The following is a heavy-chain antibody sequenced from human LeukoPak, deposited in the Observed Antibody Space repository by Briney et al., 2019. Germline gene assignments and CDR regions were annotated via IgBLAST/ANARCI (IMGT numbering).Heavy chain of an antibody. CDR1: RYTFTGYY. J-gene: IGHJ1*01. D-gene: IGHD6-13*01. Sequence: ASVKVSCKASRYTFTGYYIHWVRQAPGQGRAWMGWINPNSGGTNYAQKFQGRVTMTRDTSINTAYMELSRLRSDDTAVYYCARAVAAAGTGAEYFQHWGQGTLVTVSS. V-gene: IGHV1-2*02. CDR2: INPNSGGT. CDR3: ARAVAAAGTGAEYFQH.